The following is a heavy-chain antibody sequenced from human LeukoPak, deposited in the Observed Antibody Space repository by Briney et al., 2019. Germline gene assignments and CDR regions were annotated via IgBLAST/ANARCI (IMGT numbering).Heavy chain of an antibody. CDR1: GCTFSSCA. Sequence: GGSLRLSCAASGCTFSSCAMSWVRQAPGKGLEWVSTIIDSGNSIYYADSAEGRFTISRDNSKNTLYLQMNSLRAGDTAVYYCAKDPIFSGSYGVFDYWGLGTLVTVSS. CDR3: AKDPIFSGSYGVFDY. J-gene: IGHJ4*02. V-gene: IGHV3-23*01. CDR2: IIDSGNSI. D-gene: IGHD1-26*01.